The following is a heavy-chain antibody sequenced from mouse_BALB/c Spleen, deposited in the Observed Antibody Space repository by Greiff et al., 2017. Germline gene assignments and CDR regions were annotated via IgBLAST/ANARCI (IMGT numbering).Heavy chain of an antibody. J-gene: IGHJ1*01. CDR3: AITTARYFDV. D-gene: IGHD1-2*01. V-gene: IGHV3-2*02. CDR2: ISYSGST. CDR1: GYSITSDYA. Sequence: EVMLVESGPGLVKPSQSLSLTCTVTGYSITSDYAWNWIRQFPGNKLEWMGYISYSGSTSYNPSLKSRISITRDTSKNQFFLQLNSVTTEDTATYYCAITTARYFDVWGAGTTVTVSS.